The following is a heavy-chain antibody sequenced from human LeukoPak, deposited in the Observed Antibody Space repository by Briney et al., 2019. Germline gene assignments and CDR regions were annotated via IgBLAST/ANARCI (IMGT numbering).Heavy chain of an antibody. CDR2: ISGSGGST. CDR3: AKDWDATNSYYDFWSGYYSFDY. Sequence: GGSLRLSCAASGFTFSSYAMIGVRQAPGKGLEWVSAISGSGGSTYYADAVKSRFTISRANSKNPLYLQMNSLRAEDTAVYYCAKDWDATNSYYDFWSGYYSFDYWGQGTLVTASS. D-gene: IGHD3-3*01. CDR1: GFTFSSYA. J-gene: IGHJ4*02. V-gene: IGHV3-23*01.